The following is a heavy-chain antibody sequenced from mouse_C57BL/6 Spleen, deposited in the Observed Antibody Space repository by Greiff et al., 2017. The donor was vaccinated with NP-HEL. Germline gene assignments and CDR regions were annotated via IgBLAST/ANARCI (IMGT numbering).Heavy chain of an antibody. Sequence: QVQLQQPGAELVKPGASVKMSCKASGYTFTSYWITWVKQRPGQGLEWIGDIYPGSGSTNYNEKFKSKATLTVDTSSSTAYMQLSRLTSEDSAVYYCARKRMIKYAMDYWGQGTSVTVSS. CDR2: IYPGSGST. CDR1: GYTFTSYW. V-gene: IGHV1-55*01. D-gene: IGHD2-4*01. J-gene: IGHJ4*01. CDR3: ARKRMIKYAMDY.